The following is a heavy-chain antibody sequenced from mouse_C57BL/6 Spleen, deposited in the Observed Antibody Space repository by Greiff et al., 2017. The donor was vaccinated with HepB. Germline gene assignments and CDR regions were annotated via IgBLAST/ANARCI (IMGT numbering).Heavy chain of an antibody. Sequence: EVQLQQSGAELVKPGASVKLSCTASGFNIKDYYMHWVKQRTEQGLEWIGRIDPEDGETKYASKFQGKATITADTSSNTAYLQLSSLTSEDTAVYYCARESTMVTGRFAYWGQGTLVTVSA. D-gene: IGHD2-2*01. CDR3: ARESTMVTGRFAY. CDR1: GFNIKDYY. J-gene: IGHJ3*01. V-gene: IGHV14-2*01. CDR2: IDPEDGET.